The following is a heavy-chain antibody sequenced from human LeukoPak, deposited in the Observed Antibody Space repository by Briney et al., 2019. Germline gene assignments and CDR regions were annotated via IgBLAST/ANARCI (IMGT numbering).Heavy chain of an antibody. V-gene: IGHV3-53*01. D-gene: IGHD6-19*01. CDR2: IYGGGST. CDR1: GFTVSSNY. J-gene: IGHJ4*02. CDR3: ARRDSTGWYYFDY. Sequence: GGSLRLSCAASGFTVSSNYMSWVRQAPGKGLEWVSVIYGGGSTYYADSVKGRFAISRDNSKNTVYLQMNSLRAEDTAVYYCARRDSTGWYYFDYWGQGTLVTVSS.